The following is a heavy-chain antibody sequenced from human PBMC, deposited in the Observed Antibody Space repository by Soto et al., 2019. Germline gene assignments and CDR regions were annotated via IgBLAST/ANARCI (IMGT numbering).Heavy chain of an antibody. Sequence: GGSLRLSCAASGFTFSSYSMNWVRQAPGKGLEWVSSISSSSSYIYYADSVKGRFTISRDNAKNSLYLQMNSLRAEDTAVYYCARDDDFWSGYSRALSRSFDYWGQGTLVTVSS. CDR1: GFTFSSYS. D-gene: IGHD3-3*01. J-gene: IGHJ4*02. V-gene: IGHV3-21*01. CDR2: ISSSSSYI. CDR3: ARDDDFWSGYSRALSRSFDY.